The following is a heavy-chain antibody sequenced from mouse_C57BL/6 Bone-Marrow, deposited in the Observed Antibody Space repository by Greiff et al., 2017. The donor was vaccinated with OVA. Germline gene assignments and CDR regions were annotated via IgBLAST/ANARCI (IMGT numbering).Heavy chain of an antibody. CDR3: ARSTGTCNYFDY. V-gene: IGHV1-63*01. Sequence: VKLVESGAELVRPGTSVKMSCKASGYTFTNYWIGWAKQRPGHGLEWIGDIYPGGGYTNYNEKFKGKATLTADKSSSTAYMQFSSLTSEDSAIYYCARSTGTCNYFDYWGQGTTLTVSS. J-gene: IGHJ2*01. CDR1: GYTFTNYW. D-gene: IGHD4-1*02. CDR2: IYPGGGYT.